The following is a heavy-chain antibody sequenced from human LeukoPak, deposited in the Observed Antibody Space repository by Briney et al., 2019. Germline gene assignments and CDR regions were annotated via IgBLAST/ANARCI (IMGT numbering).Heavy chain of an antibody. J-gene: IGHJ4*02. CDR2: IYYSGST. D-gene: IGHD1-26*01. CDR1: GGSISSGSYY. Sequence: SQTLSLTCTVSGGSISSGSYYWSWIRQPAGKGLEWIGSIYYSGSTYYNPSLKSRVTISVDTSKNQFSLKLSSVTAADTAVYYCVRLRGGELIPKYYFDYWGQGTLVTVSS. V-gene: IGHV4-39*01. CDR3: VRLRGGELIPKYYFDY.